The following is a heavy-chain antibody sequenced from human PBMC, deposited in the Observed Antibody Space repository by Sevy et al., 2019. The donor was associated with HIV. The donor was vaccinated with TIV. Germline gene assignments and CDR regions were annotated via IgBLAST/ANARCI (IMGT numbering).Heavy chain of an antibody. CDR1: GGSISSYY. D-gene: IGHD3-10*01. CDR3: AREGRASNSAFDY. J-gene: IGHJ4*02. Sequence: SETLSLTCTVSGGSISSYYWSWIRQPPGKGLEWIGYIYYSGSTNYNPSLKSRVTISVDTSKNQFSLKLSSVTAADTAMYYCAREGRASNSAFDYWGQGTLVTVSS. CDR2: IYYSGST. V-gene: IGHV4-59*01.